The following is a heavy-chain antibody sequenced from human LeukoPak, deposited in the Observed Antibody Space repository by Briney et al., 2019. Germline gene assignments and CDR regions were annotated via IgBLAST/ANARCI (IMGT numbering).Heavy chain of an antibody. CDR1: GGSISSYY. CDR2: IYYGGST. Sequence: SETLSLTCTVSGGSISSYYWSWIRQPPGKELEWIGYIYYGGSTNYNPSLKSRLTISVDTSKNQFSLKLSSVTAADTAVYYCARAVGTGTYYDLLYWGQGTLVTVSS. D-gene: IGHD3-10*01. V-gene: IGHV4-59*01. CDR3: ARAVGTGTYYDLLY. J-gene: IGHJ4*02.